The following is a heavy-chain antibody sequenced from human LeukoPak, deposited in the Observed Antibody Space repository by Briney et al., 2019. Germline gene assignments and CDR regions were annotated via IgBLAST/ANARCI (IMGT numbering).Heavy chain of an antibody. J-gene: IGHJ4*02. Sequence: PGGSLRLSCAGSGFTFSSYWMSWVRQAPGKGLEWVASIKRDGSEEYYVDSVKGRFTISRDNAKNSVYLQMNSLRAEDTAVYYCASTWNYLYFDYWGQGTLATVSS. CDR1: GFTFSSYW. V-gene: IGHV3-7*01. CDR3: ASTWNYLYFDY. CDR2: IKRDGSEE. D-gene: IGHD1-7*01.